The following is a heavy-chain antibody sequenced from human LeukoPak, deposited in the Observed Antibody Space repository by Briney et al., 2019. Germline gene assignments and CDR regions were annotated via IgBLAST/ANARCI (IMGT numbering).Heavy chain of an antibody. V-gene: IGHV4-30-4*01. CDR3: ARLSGYSYGYPAYYFDY. CDR2: IYYSGST. CDR1: GGSISSGDYY. J-gene: IGHJ4*02. Sequence: PSETLSLTCTVSGGSISSGDYYWSWVRQPPGKGLEWIGYIYYSGSTYYNPSLKSRVTISVDTSKNQFSLKLSSVTAADTAVYYCARLSGYSYGYPAYYFDYWGQGTLVTVSS. D-gene: IGHD5-18*01.